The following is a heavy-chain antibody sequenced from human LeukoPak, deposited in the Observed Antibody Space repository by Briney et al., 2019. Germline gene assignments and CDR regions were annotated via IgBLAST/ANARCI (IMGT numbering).Heavy chain of an antibody. V-gene: IGHV3-11*04. CDR1: GFTFSDYY. CDR2: ISSSGSTI. J-gene: IGHJ6*03. D-gene: IGHD1-26*01. Sequence: GGSLRLSCAASGFTFSDYYMSWIRQAPGKGLEWVSYISSSGSTIYYADSVKGRFTISRDNAKNSLYLQMNSLRAEDTAVYYCARSLSGIVGWGLPHYYYMDVWGKGTTVTVSS. CDR3: ARSLSGIVGWGLPHYYYMDV.